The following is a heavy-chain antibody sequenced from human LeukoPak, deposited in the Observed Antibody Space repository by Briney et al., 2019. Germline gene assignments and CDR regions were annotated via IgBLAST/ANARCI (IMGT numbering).Heavy chain of an antibody. D-gene: IGHD5-12*01. CDR3: AKDLDIVATIIGN. V-gene: IGHV3-23*01. CDR1: GFTFSSYA. Sequence: GGSLRLSCAASGFTFSSYAMSWVRQAPGKGLEWVSGVSGSGGSTYYADSVKGRFTISRDNSKNTLYLQMNSLRAEDTAVYCCAKDLDIVATIIGNWGQGTLVTVSS. CDR2: VSGSGGST. J-gene: IGHJ4*02.